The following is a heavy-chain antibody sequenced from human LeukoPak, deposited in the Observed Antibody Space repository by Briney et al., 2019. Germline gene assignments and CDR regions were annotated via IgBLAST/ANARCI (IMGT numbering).Heavy chain of an antibody. Sequence: GGSLRLSCAASGFTFTNYAMSWVRQAPGKGLEWVSVFTSSGGSTYYADSVKGRFTISRDNSKNTLYLQMNSLRAEDTAVYYCARDGNYYDSSGYYLPLDYWGQGTLVTVSS. J-gene: IGHJ4*02. CDR1: GFTFTNYA. V-gene: IGHV3-23*01. CDR3: ARDGNYYDSSGYYLPLDY. D-gene: IGHD3-22*01. CDR2: FTSSGGST.